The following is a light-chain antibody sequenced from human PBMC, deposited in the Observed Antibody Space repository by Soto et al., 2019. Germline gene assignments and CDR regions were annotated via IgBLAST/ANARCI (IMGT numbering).Light chain of an antibody. CDR2: GAS. V-gene: IGKV3-20*01. Sequence: EVFLSQSLDTLSLHPGERATLSCRASQTVSSNYLAWCQQRPGQAPRLLIYGASTRAAGIPDRFSGSGSGTDFTLTITRLEPEDSAVYFCQQYTGPPTTFGQGRPLAI. J-gene: IGKJ5*01. CDR1: QTVSSNY. CDR3: QQYTGPPTT.